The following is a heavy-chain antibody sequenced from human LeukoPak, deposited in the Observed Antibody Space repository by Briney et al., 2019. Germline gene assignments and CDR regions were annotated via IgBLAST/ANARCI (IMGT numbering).Heavy chain of an antibody. Sequence: SETLSLTCAVYGGSFSGYYWSWNRQPPGKGLEWIGEINHSGSTNYNPSLKSRVTISVDTSKNQFSLKLSSVTAADTAVYYCARLNSGSYQKRDYYYYYMDVWGKGTTVTVSS. J-gene: IGHJ6*03. CDR2: INHSGST. D-gene: IGHD1-26*01. V-gene: IGHV4-34*01. CDR1: GGSFSGYY. CDR3: ARLNSGSYQKRDYYYYYMDV.